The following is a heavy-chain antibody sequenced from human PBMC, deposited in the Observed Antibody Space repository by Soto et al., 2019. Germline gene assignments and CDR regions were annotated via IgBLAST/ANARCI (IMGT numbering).Heavy chain of an antibody. V-gene: IGHV5-51*01. J-gene: IGHJ4*02. D-gene: IGHD2-2*02. CDR2: IYPGDSDT. Sequence: PGESLKISCMGSGYKVSTWHNFTSYWIAWVRQMPGEGLEWMGIIYPGDSDTRYSPSFQVQVTISADKSINSVYLQWSSLKASDTATYYCARGGRSYTSCDYWGQGTLVTVS. CDR1: GYKVSTWHNFTSYW. CDR3: ARGGRSYTSCDY.